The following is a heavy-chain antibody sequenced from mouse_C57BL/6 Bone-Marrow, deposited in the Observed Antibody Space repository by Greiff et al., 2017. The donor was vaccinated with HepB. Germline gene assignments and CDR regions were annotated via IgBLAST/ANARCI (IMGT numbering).Heavy chain of an antibody. CDR3: ARPITTVATSFDY. D-gene: IGHD1-1*01. J-gene: IGHJ2*01. V-gene: IGHV1-26*01. CDR1: GYTFTDYY. CDR2: INPNNGGT. Sequence: VQLQQSGPELVKPGASVKISCKASGYTFTDYYMNWVKQSHGKSLEWIGDINPNNGGTSYNQKFKGKATLTVDKSSSTAYMELRSLTSEDSAVYYCARPITTVATSFDYWGQGTTLTVSS.